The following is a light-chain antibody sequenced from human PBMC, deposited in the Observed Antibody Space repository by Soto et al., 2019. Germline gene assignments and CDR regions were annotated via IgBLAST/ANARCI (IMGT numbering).Light chain of an antibody. CDR1: SSNIGAGYD. Sequence: QSVLPQPPSVSGAPGQRVTISCTGSSSNIGAGYDVHWYQQLPGTAPKLLISGNSNRPSGVPDRFSGSKSGTSASLAITGLEAEDEADYYCQSYDSSLSGDVFGTGTKLTVL. CDR2: GNS. CDR3: QSYDSSLSGDV. V-gene: IGLV1-40*01. J-gene: IGLJ1*01.